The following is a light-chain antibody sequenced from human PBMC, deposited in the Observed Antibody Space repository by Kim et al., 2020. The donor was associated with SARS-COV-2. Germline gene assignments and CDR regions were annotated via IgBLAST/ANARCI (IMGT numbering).Light chain of an antibody. CDR2: DNN. Sequence: VTISCTGSNSNIGAGFDVHWYQQVPGTAPKLRISDNNNRPSGVTDRISTSKSDTSVSLAISGLQPEDEAGYYCQSFDISLSGFVIFGGGTQLTVL. CDR1: NSNIGAGFD. CDR3: QSFDISLSGFVI. J-gene: IGLJ2*01. V-gene: IGLV1-40*01.